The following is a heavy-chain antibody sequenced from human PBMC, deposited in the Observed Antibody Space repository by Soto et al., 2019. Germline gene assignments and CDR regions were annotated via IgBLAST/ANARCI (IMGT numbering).Heavy chain of an antibody. D-gene: IGHD4-17*01. CDR2: IYPGDSNT. CDR1: GYSFNNYW. CDR3: AKDLDYGGNSDYFPH. J-gene: IGHJ1*01. V-gene: IGHV5-51*01. Sequence: PGESLKISCKGSGYSFNNYWIAWVRQMPGKGLEWMGIIYPGDSNTRYSPSFQGQVIISADKSITTAYLQWSSLKASDTAMYYCAKDLDYGGNSDYFPHWGQGTLVTVSS.